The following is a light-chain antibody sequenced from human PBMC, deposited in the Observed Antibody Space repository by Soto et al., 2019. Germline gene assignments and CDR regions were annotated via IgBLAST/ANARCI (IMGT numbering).Light chain of an antibody. Sequence: VMTQVPNRTPLPGIERATIXCKSXQRVXYSSNNKNYLAWYQEKPGQPPKLLIYWASSRESGVPDRFRGSGSGTDFTLTISSLQTEDVAVYYCQQHYSDPLTVAGSTKVDIK. CDR1: QRVXYSSNNKNY. V-gene: IGKV4-1*01. CDR3: QQHYSDPLT. CDR2: WAS. J-gene: IGKJ4*01.